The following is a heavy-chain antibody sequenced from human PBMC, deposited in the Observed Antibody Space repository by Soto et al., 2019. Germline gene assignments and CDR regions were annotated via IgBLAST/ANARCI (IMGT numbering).Heavy chain of an antibody. V-gene: IGHV1-18*01. CDR1: GYTFTRYG. D-gene: IGHD2-2*02. CDR3: ARDLAWVCPGNGCYTHEGNYGMDG. Sequence: ASVKVSCKASGYTFTRYGFSWVRQAPGQGREWIGWITVDNGNTKHTERVTEKLQGRVVMTKDTSTSTAYLELRSLTSDDTAVYYCARDLAWVCPGNGCYTHEGNYGMDGWGQGTTVRVSS. J-gene: IGHJ6*02. CDR2: ITVDNGNT.